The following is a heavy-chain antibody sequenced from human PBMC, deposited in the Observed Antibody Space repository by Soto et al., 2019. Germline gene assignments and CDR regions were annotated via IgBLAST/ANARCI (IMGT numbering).Heavy chain of an antibody. CDR2: IYHSGTT. V-gene: IGHV4-31*03. Sequence: QVQLQESGPGLVEPSQTLSLTCTVSSGSISGGGYYWSWIRQHPGKGLEWIGYIYHSGTTYYNPSLXGXLXLXXDPSKPQFSLKPSSVTAADTAVYYCARAWTATAGWANWFDLWGQGTLVTVSS. CDR1: SGSISGGGYY. D-gene: IGHD6-13*01. CDR3: ARAWTATAGWANWFDL. J-gene: IGHJ5*02.